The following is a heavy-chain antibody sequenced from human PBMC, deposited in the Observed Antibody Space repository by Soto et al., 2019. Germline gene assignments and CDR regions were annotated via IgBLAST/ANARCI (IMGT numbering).Heavy chain of an antibody. CDR2: INHSGST. CDR3: ASSMATIIYYYYGMDV. D-gene: IGHD5-12*01. V-gene: IGHV4-34*01. CDR1: GGSFSGYY. Sequence: QVQLQQWGAGLLKPSETLSLTCAVYGGSFSGYYWSWIRQPPGKGLEWIGEINHSGSTNYNPSLKSRVTISVDTSKIQFSLKLSSVTAADTAVYYCASSMATIIYYYYGMDVWGQGTTVTVSS. J-gene: IGHJ6*02.